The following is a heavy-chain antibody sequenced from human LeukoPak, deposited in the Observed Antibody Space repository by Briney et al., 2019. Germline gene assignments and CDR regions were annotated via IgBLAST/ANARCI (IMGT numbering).Heavy chain of an antibody. Sequence: ASVKVSCKASGYTFTGYYMHWVRQAPGQGLEWMGWINPNSGSTNYAQKFQGRVTMTRDTSISTAYMELSRLRSDDTAVYYCARDGGGDNTLDYWGQGTLVTVSS. CDR1: GYTFTGYY. CDR2: INPNSGST. D-gene: IGHD2-21*02. V-gene: IGHV1-2*02. J-gene: IGHJ4*02. CDR3: ARDGGGDNTLDY.